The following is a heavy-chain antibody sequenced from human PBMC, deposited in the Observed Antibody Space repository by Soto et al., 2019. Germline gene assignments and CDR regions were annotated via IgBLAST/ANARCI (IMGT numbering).Heavy chain of an antibody. D-gene: IGHD2-21*02. CDR1: GLRMSNNA. V-gene: IGHV3-23*01. Sequence: EVQLLESGGGLVQPGRSLSLSCAVSGLRMSNNAMTWVRQAPGKGLEWVSLMTSNGGSTYYADSVEGRVTIPRDTSKKTLFLQINSLRFEDTATYYWAQTIIHYCSVSWGQGTLVTVSS. CDR2: MTSNGGST. CDR3: AQTIIHYCSVS. J-gene: IGHJ4*02.